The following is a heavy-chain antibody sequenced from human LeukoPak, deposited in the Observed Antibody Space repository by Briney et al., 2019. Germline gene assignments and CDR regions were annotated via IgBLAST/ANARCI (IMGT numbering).Heavy chain of an antibody. CDR1: GFTFSSYG. CDR3: ASRRGGIVGDY. Sequence: GRSLRLSCAASGFTFSSYGMHWVRQAPGKGLEWVALIWYDGSNKYYADSVKGRFTISRDNSKNTVYLQMNSLRAEDTAVYYCASRRGGIVGDYWGQGTRVTVSS. V-gene: IGHV3-33*01. J-gene: IGHJ4*02. D-gene: IGHD2-15*01. CDR2: IWYDGSNK.